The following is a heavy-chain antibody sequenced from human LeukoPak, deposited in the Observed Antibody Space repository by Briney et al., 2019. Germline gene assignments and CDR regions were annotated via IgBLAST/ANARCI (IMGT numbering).Heavy chain of an antibody. Sequence: GGSLRLSCAASGFTFTSSATHWVRQAPGRGPEWVAFIRYDGSNKLYADSVKGRFTISRDNAKNSLYLQMNSLRAEDTAVYYCARGGYSSGWYEGIDAFDIWGQGTMVTVSS. D-gene: IGHD6-19*01. CDR3: ARGGYSSGWYEGIDAFDI. CDR2: IRYDGSNK. J-gene: IGHJ3*02. V-gene: IGHV3-30*02. CDR1: GFTFTSSA.